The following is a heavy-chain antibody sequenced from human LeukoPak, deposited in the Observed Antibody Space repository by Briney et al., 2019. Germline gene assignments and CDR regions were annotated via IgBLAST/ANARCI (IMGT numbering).Heavy chain of an antibody. CDR3: ARAIDDYVWGSYLEYYFDY. V-gene: IGHV3-48*01. J-gene: IGHJ4*02. CDR2: ISSSSSTI. CDR1: GFTFSSYS. D-gene: IGHD3-16*02. Sequence: PGGSLRLSCAASGFTFSSYSMIWVRQAPGKGLEWVSYISSSSSTIYYADSVKGRFTISRDNAKNSLYLQMNSLRAEDTAVYYCARAIDDYVWGSYLEYYFDYWGQGTLVTVSS.